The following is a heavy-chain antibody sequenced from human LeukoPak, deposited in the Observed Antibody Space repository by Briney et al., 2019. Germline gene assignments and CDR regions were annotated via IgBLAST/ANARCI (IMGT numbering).Heavy chain of an antibody. Sequence: PGGSLRLSWAASGFSFGTYGMHWVRQAPSKWREWVAFIRYDGSNKYYADSVKGRFTISRENSKNTLYLQMNSLRAEDTAVYYCAKATQLWLLVYWGQGTLVTVSS. J-gene: IGHJ4*02. CDR3: AKATQLWLLVY. CDR2: IRYDGSNK. D-gene: IGHD5-18*01. V-gene: IGHV3-30*02. CDR1: GFSFGTYG.